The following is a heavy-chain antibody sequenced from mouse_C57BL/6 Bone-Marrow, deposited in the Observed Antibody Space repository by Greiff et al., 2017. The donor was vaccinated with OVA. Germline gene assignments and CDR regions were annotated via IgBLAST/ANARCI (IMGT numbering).Heavy chain of an antibody. CDR3: ARGTAQALYAMDY. D-gene: IGHD3-2*02. J-gene: IGHJ4*01. CDR2: IYPGSGST. CDR1: GYTFTSYW. V-gene: IGHV1-55*01. Sequence: QVQLKESGAELVKPGASVKMSCKASGYTFTSYWITWVKQRPGQGLEWIGDIYPGSGSTNYNEKFKSKATLTVDTSSSTAYMQLSSLTSEDSAVYYCARGTAQALYAMDYWGQGTSVTVSS.